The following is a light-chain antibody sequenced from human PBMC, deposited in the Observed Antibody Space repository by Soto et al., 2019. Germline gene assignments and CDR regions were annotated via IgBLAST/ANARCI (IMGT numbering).Light chain of an antibody. CDR3: QQYNKWPPFT. V-gene: IGKV3D-15*01. J-gene: IGKJ5*01. Sequence: EIVMTQSPATLSVSPGERATLSCRASRSVRSNLAWYQQNPGQPPSLLISGATTRATGIPARFSGSGSGTQFTLTISSLQSEDFAVYYCQQYNKWPPFTFGEGTRVQIK. CDR2: GAT. CDR1: RSVRSN.